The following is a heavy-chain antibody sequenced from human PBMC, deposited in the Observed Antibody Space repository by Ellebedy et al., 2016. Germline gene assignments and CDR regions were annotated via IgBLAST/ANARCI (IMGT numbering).Heavy chain of an antibody. CDR2: IIPVSVTA. Sequence: ASVKVSCKASGGSFNNYAIAWVRQAPGLGLEWMGGIIPVSVTATYAQKFQGRVTITADESTSTAYMELSSLRSEDTAVYYCVGGDGYSWFDYWGQGTLVTVSS. CDR3: VGGDGYSWFDY. V-gene: IGHV1-69*13. D-gene: IGHD5-24*01. CDR1: GGSFNNYA. J-gene: IGHJ4*02.